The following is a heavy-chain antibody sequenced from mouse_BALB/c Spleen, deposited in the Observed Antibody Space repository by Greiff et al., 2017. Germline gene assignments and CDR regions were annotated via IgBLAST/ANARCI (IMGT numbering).Heavy chain of an antibody. CDR1: GFTFSSYA. V-gene: IGHV5-9-4*01. D-gene: IGHD1-2*01. CDR2: ISSGGSYT. Sequence: EVQLVESGGGLVKPGGSLKLSCAASGFTFSSYAMSWVRQSPEKRLEWVAEISSGGSYTYYPDTVTGRFTISRDNAKNTLYLEMSSLRSEDTAMYYCARQRVSFYAMDYWGQGTSVTVSS. J-gene: IGHJ4*01. CDR3: ARQRVSFYAMDY.